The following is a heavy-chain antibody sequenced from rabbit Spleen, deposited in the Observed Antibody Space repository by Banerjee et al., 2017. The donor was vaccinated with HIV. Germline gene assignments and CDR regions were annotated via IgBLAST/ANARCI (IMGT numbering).Heavy chain of an antibody. CDR1: GVSFSGNYY. V-gene: IGHV1S45*01. D-gene: IGHD2-1*01. CDR2: IDTGSSGFT. J-gene: IGHJ3*01. CDR3: ARGSATMTMVITGYYLSL. Sequence: QEQLVESGGGLVQPEGSLTLTCKASGVSFSGNYYMCWVRQAPGKGLEWVACIDTGSSGFTYFATWAKGRFTCSKTSSTTVTLQMTSLTAADTATYFCARGSATMTMVITGYYLSLWGQGTLVTVS.